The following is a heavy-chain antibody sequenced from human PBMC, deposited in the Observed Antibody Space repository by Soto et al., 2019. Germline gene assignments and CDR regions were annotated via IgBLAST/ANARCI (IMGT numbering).Heavy chain of an antibody. Sequence: VQLLESGGDLVQPGGSLRLSCVASGFILNNYAMSWVRQAPGKGLEWVSTIGGTDGDSDGVPWYEDSVKGRFTISRDSSANTLFLHLDKLRAEGLALLFLAKRGRNRGAFDFWGQGTTVVVSS. CDR3: AKRGRNRGAFDF. J-gene: IGHJ3*01. D-gene: IGHD1-1*01. V-gene: IGHV3-23*01. CDR1: GFILNNYA. CDR2: IGGTDGDSDGVP.